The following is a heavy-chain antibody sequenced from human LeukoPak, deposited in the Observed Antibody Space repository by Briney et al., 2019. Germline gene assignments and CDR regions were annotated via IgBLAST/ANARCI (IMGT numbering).Heavy chain of an antibody. CDR3: ARGQFYYDSSGLWV. CDR2: IYHSGST. V-gene: IGHV4-30-2*01. D-gene: IGHD3-22*01. J-gene: IGHJ4*02. Sequence: SETLSLTCAVSGGSISSGFYSWSWIRQLPGKGLEWIGYIYHSGSTYYNPSLKSRVTISVDTSKNQFSLKLSSVTAADTAVYYCARGQFYYDSSGLWVWGQGSLVTVSS. CDR1: GGSISSGFYS.